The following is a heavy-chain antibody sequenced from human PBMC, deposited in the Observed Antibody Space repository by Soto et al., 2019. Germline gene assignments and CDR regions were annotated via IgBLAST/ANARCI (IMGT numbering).Heavy chain of an antibody. CDR2: IRGSSAYT. V-gene: IGHV3-23*01. CDR3: AEGGWLDRVDY. Sequence: GGSLRLSCAASGFTFSSHVMSWVRQAPGKGLEWVSAIRGSSAYTYYADSMKGRFTISRDNSKNTLYLQMNSLRAEDTAVDYCAEGGWLDRVDYWGQGSLVTVSS. D-gene: IGHD5-12*01. CDR1: GFTFSSHV. J-gene: IGHJ4*02.